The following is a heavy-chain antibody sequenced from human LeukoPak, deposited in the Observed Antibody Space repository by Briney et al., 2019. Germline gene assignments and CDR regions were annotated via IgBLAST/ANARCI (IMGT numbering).Heavy chain of an antibody. V-gene: IGHV3-74*01. CDR3: ARGPEYFDWLLNY. CDR1: GFTLSSYW. D-gene: IGHD3-9*01. Sequence: GGSLRLSRAASGFTLSSYWMRLVRQAPGKGLVWVSRINSDGSSTSYADSVKGRFTISRDNAKNTLYLQMNSLRAEDTAVYYCARGPEYFDWLLNYWGQGTLVTVSS. J-gene: IGHJ4*02. CDR2: INSDGSST.